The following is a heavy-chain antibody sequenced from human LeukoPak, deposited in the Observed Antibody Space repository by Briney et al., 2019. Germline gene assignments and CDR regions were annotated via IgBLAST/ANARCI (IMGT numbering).Heavy chain of an antibody. CDR3: ARDQSSSWYRAIDP. D-gene: IGHD6-13*01. Sequence: PSETLSLTCTVSGGSISSYFWSWIRQPAGNGLEWIGRIYTSGSTNYNPSLKSQVTMSVDTSKNQFSLKLSSVTAADTAVYYCARDQSSSWYRAIDPWGQGTLVTVSS. CDR2: IYTSGST. CDR1: GGSISSYF. J-gene: IGHJ5*02. V-gene: IGHV4-4*07.